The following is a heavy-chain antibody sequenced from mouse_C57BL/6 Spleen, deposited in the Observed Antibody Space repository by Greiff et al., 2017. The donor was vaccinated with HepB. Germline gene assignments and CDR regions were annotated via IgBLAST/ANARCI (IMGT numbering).Heavy chain of an antibody. V-gene: IGHV1-82*01. CDR2: IYPGDGDT. D-gene: IGHD2-4*01. J-gene: IGHJ2*01. CDR1: GYAFSSSW. CDR3: ARGTYDYDVDY. Sequence: QVHVKQSGPELVKPGASVKISCKASGYAFSSSWMNWVKQRPGKGLEWIGRIYPGDGDTNYNGKFKGKATLTADKSSSTAYMQLSSLTSEDSAVYFCARGTYDYDVDYWGQGTTLTVSS.